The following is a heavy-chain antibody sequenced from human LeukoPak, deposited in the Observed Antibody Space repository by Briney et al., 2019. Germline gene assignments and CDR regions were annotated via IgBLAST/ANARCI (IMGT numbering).Heavy chain of an antibody. CDR3: ARGYDFWSGYFNGRKWFDP. V-gene: IGHV4-34*01. D-gene: IGHD3-3*01. CDR2: INHSGST. CDR1: GGSFSGYY. J-gene: IGHJ5*02. Sequence: SETLSLTCAVYGGSFSGYYWSWIRQPPGKGLEWIGEINHSGSTNYNPSLKSRVTISVDTSKNQFSLKLSSVAAADTGVYYCARGYDFWSGYFNGRKWFDPWGQGTLVTVSS.